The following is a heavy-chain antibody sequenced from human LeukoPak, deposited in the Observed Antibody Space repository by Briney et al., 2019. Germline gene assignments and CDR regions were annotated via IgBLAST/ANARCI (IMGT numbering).Heavy chain of an antibody. CDR1: GGTFSSYA. V-gene: IGHV1-69*13. Sequence: GASVKVSCKASGGTFSSYAISWVRQAPGQGLEWMGGIIPIFGTANYAQKFQGRVTITADESTSTAYMELSSLRSEDTAVYYCARDGGTQGVVPAAMRDYYYGMDVWGQGTTVTVSS. CDR2: IIPIFGTA. D-gene: IGHD2-2*01. CDR3: ARDGGTQGVVPAAMRDYYYGMDV. J-gene: IGHJ6*02.